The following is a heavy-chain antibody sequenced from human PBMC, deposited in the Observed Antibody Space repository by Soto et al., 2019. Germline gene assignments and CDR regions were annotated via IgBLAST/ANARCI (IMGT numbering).Heavy chain of an antibody. V-gene: IGHV5-51*01. D-gene: IGHD2-15*01. Sequence: PGESLKISCKGSGYSFTSYWIGWVRQMPGKGLEWMGIIYPGDSDTRYSPSFQGQVTISADKSISTAYLQWSSLKASDTAMYYCARYGVVVEDGDAFDIWGQGTMVTV. CDR2: IYPGDSDT. CDR1: GYSFTSYW. CDR3: ARYGVVVEDGDAFDI. J-gene: IGHJ3*02.